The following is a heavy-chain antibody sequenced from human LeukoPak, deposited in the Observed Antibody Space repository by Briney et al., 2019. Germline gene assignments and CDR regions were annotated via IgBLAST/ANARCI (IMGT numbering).Heavy chain of an antibody. CDR1: GGSISSGGYY. J-gene: IGHJ4*02. CDR2: IYYSGST. CDR3: ASDYDSSGYSN. V-gene: IGHV4-31*03. D-gene: IGHD3-22*01. Sequence: SETLSLTCTASGGSISSGGYYWSWIRQHPGKGLEWIGNIYYSGSTFYNPSLKSRLTISVDTSKNQFSLKLSSVTAADTAVYYCASDYDSSGYSNWGQGTLVTVSS.